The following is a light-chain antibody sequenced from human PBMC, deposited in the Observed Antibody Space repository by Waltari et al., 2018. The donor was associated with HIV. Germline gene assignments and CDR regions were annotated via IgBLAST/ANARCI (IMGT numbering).Light chain of an antibody. V-gene: IGKV3D-15*01. CDR3: QQYNNWPPLT. Sequence: EILMTQSPATLSVSPGERATLSCRTSQSVSNHLAWYQQRPGQAPSILIYGASTRATGIPARFSGSGSGTEFTLTISSLESEDFAVYYCQQYNNWPPLTFGGGTKVEIK. J-gene: IGKJ4*01. CDR1: QSVSNH. CDR2: GAS.